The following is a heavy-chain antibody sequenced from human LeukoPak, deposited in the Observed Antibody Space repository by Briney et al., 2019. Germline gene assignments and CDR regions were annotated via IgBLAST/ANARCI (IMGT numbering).Heavy chain of an antibody. Sequence: GASVKVSCKASRGTFSSYAISWVRQAPGQGLEGMGRIIPIFGTANYAQKFQGRVTITTDESTSTAYMELSSLRSEDTAVYYCARDGYYYGSSGWGQGTLVTVSS. V-gene: IGHV1-69*05. J-gene: IGHJ4*02. CDR1: RGTFSSYA. CDR3: ARDGYYYGSSG. D-gene: IGHD3-22*01. CDR2: IIPIFGTA.